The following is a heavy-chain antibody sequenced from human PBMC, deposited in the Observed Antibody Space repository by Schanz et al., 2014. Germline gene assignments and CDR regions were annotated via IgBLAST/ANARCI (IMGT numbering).Heavy chain of an antibody. CDR2: ISAYNGNT. Sequence: QVQLVQSGAEVKKPGASVRVSCKASGYTVTTYAMSWVRQAPGQGLEWVGWISAYNGNTKYPQKLQGRVTMTTDTSTSTAYMELRSLRSDDTAVYYCARDAADFYDILTEEDYWGQGTLVTVSS. V-gene: IGHV1-18*01. D-gene: IGHD3-9*01. CDR1: GYTVTTYA. CDR3: ARDAADFYDILTEEDY. J-gene: IGHJ4*02.